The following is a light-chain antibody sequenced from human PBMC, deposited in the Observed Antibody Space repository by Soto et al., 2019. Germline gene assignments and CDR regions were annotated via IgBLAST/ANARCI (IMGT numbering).Light chain of an antibody. CDR2: GAS. Sequence: EIMLTQSPGTLSLSPGERATLSCRASQSVSSSFLAWYQQKPGQAPRLLIYGASIRATGIPDRFSGSGSGTDFTLTISRLEPEDFATYYCQQLNSYPRTFGQGTKVEIK. CDR1: QSVSSSF. J-gene: IGKJ1*01. V-gene: IGKV3-20*01. CDR3: QQLNSYPRT.